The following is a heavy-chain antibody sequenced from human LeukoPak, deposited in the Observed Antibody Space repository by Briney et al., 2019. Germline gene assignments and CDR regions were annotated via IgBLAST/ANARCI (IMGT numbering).Heavy chain of an antibody. CDR3: ARGRRMIVVVILPGPFDY. V-gene: IGHV4-39*07. Sequence: PSETLSLTCTVSGGSISSSSYYWGWIRQPPGKGLEWIGSIYYSGSTYYNPSLKSRVTISVDTSKNQFSLKLSSVTAADTAVYYCARGRRMIVVVILPGPFDYWGQGTLVTVSS. CDR2: IYYSGST. D-gene: IGHD3-22*01. CDR1: GGSISSSSYY. J-gene: IGHJ4*02.